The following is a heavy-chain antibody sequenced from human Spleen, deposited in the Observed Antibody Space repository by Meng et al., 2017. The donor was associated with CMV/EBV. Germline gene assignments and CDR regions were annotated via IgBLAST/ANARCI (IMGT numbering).Heavy chain of an antibody. CDR2: IYSGASST. CDR1: CTFPKYA. J-gene: IGHJ5*02. V-gene: IGHV3-23*03. D-gene: IGHD6-13*01. CDR3: AKGGPGIRAVDSLFDP. Sequence: CTFPKYAMTWVRQAPGKGLEWVSLIYSGASSTYYADSVKGRFTISRDNFKNMLYLQMNSLRADDTAVYYCAKGGPGIRAVDSLFDPWGQGTLVTVSS.